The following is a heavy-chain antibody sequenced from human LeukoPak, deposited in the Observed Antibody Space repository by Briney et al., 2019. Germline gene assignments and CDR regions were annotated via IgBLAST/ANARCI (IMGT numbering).Heavy chain of an antibody. V-gene: IGHV4-34*01. J-gene: IGHJ4*02. CDR1: GGSFSGYY. D-gene: IGHD3-10*01. CDR3: ARVRRDYYGTGSYYRSPTYFDY. Sequence: SETLSLTCAVYGGSFSGYYWSWIRQPPGKGLEWIGEINHSGSTNYNPSLKSRVTISVDTSKNQFSLKLSSVTAADTAVYYCARVRRDYYGTGSYYRSPTYFDYWGQGTLVTVSS. CDR2: INHSGST.